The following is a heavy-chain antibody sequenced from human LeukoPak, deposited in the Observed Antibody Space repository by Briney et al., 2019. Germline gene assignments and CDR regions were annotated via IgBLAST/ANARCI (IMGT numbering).Heavy chain of an antibody. CDR2: IYYSGST. CDR3: ARASEDYYYYYMDV. D-gene: IGHD1-14*01. V-gene: IGHV4-59*01. Sequence: SETLSLTCTVSGGSIRSYFWSWIRQPPGKGLQWIGYIYYSGSTIYNPSLKSRVTISVDTSKNRFSLKLSSVTAADTAVYYCARASEDYYYYYMDVWGKGTTVTISS. J-gene: IGHJ6*03. CDR1: GGSIRSYF.